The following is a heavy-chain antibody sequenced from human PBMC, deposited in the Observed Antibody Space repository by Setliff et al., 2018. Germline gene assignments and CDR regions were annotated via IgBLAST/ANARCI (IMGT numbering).Heavy chain of an antibody. V-gene: IGHV4-39*07. D-gene: IGHD1-7*01. Sequence: PSETLSLTCTVSGGSISSSSYYWGWIRQPPGKGLEWIGSIYYSGSTYYNPSLKSRVTISVDTSKNQFSLKLSSVTAADTAVYYCARDPYNWNYGDAFDIWGQGTMGTV. CDR1: GGSISSSSYY. CDR3: ARDPYNWNYGDAFDI. J-gene: IGHJ3*02. CDR2: IYYSGST.